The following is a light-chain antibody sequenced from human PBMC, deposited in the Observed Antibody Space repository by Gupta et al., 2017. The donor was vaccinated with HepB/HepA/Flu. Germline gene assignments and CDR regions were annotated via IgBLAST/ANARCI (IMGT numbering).Light chain of an antibody. V-gene: IGKV3-20*01. CDR3: QQEDTSPRT. CDR2: GAS. J-gene: IGKJ1*01. CDR1: QSVSSSY. Sequence: EIVLTQSPGTLSLSPGERVTLSCRASQSVSSSYSAWYQQKPDQPPRLLIYGASSRATGIPDRFSGSGSGTDFTLTIDRLEPEDFAVYYCQQEDTSPRTFGQGTKVEIK.